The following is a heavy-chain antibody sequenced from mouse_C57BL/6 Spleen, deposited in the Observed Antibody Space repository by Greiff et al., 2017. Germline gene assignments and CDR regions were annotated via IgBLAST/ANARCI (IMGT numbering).Heavy chain of an antibody. J-gene: IGHJ1*03. V-gene: IGHV1-63*01. CDR1: GYTFTNYW. CDR3: ARGGTYFDV. D-gene: IGHD3-3*01. CDR2: IYPGGGYT. Sequence: VKLMESGAELVRPGTSVKMSCKASGYTFTNYWIGWAKQRPGHGLEWIGDIYPGGGYTNYNEKFKGKATLTADKSSSTAYMQFSSLTSEDSAIYYCARGGTYFDVWGTGTTVTVSS.